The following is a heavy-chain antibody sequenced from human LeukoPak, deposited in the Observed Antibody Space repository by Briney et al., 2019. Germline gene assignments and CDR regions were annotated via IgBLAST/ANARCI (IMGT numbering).Heavy chain of an antibody. CDR2: IIPIFGTA. J-gene: IGHJ3*02. CDR1: GGTFSSYA. D-gene: IGHD6-6*01. CDR3: ARPTIAARPAAFDI. Sequence: ASVKVSCKASGGTFSSYAISWVRQAPGQGLKWMGAIIPIFGTANYAQKFQGRVTITADESTSTAYMELSSLRSEDTAVYYCARPTIAARPAAFDIWGQGTLVTVSS. V-gene: IGHV1-69*13.